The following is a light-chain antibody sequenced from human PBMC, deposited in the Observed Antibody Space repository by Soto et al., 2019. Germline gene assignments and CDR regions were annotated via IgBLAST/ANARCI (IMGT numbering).Light chain of an antibody. V-gene: IGKV3-11*01. CDR2: DAS. Sequence: EIVLTQSPTTLSLSPGERATLSCRASQSVSSYFAWYQQKPGQAPRLLIYDASTRAAGIPARFSGSGSGTDFTLTISSREPEDFTVYYCQQRSEWPLTFGGRTKVEIK. CDR1: QSVSSY. J-gene: IGKJ4*01. CDR3: QQRSEWPLT.